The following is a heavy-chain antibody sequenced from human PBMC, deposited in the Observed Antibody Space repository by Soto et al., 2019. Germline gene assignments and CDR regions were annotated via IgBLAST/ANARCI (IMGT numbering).Heavy chain of an antibody. V-gene: IGHV3-23*01. CDR3: AKDPELPGWFDH. CDR1: GFTFSSYA. J-gene: IGHJ5*02. D-gene: IGHD1-26*01. Sequence: PGGSLRLSCAASGFTFSSYAMSWVRQAPGKGPEWVSAISGSGGSTYYADSVKGRFTISRDNSKNTLYLQMNSLRAEDTAVYYCAKDPELPGWFDHWGQGTLVTVSS. CDR2: ISGSGGST.